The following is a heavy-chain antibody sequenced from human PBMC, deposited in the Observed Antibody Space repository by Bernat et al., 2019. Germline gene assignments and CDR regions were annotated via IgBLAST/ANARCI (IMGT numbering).Heavy chain of an antibody. CDR1: GFTFSSYA. CDR2: ISGSGGST. Sequence: EVQLLESGGGLVQPGGSLRLSCAASGFTFSSYAMSWVRQAPGKGLEWVSAISGSGGSTYYADSVKGRFTISRDNSKNTLYLQMNSLRAEDTAVYYCAKGIVTILEVVTGRDNYYYYGMDVWGQGTTVTVSS. J-gene: IGHJ6*02. D-gene: IGHD3-3*01. V-gene: IGHV3-23*01. CDR3: AKGIVTILEVVTGRDNYYYYGMDV.